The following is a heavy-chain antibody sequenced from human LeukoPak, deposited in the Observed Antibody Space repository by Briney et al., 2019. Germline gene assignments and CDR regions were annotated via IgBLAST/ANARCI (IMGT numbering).Heavy chain of an antibody. V-gene: IGHV4-39*01. CDR1: GGSISGSSYY. CDR2: IYYSGST. J-gene: IGHJ4*02. Sequence: SSETLSLTCTVSGGSISGSSYYWGWIRQPPGKGLEWIGSIYYSGSTYYNPSLKSRVTISVDTSKNQFSLKLNSVTATDTAVYYCARHYEPWGQGTLVTVSS. CDR3: ARHYEP. D-gene: IGHD3-16*01.